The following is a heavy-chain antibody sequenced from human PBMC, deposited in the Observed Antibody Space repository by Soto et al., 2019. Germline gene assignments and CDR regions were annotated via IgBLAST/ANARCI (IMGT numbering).Heavy chain of an antibody. CDR2: IYKSATT. V-gene: IGHV4-30-4*02. J-gene: IGHJ4*02. Sequence: SETLSLTCSVSGDSISTVDYFWAWIRQPPGQALEYIGYIYKSATTYYNPSFEGRVAISLDTSKNQFSLTLTSLTAADSAVYYCASTSRAAPGTGLDSWGQGALVTVSS. D-gene: IGHD6-25*01. CDR3: ASTSRAAPGTGLDS. CDR1: GDSISTVDYF.